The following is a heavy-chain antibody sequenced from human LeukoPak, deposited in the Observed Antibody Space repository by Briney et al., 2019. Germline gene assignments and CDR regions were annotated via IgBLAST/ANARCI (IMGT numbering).Heavy chain of an antibody. CDR1: GYSISSAYY. CDR2: ISYSGNT. D-gene: IGHD2/OR15-2a*01. CDR3: ARLLSPHSGAYYYYYMDV. J-gene: IGHJ6*03. V-gene: IGHV4-38-2*02. Sequence: SETLSLTCSVSGYSISSAYYWGWIRQPPGKGLEWIGYISYSGNTNYNPSLESRVTISLDIFKNQFSLKLSSVTAADTAVYYCARLLSPHSGAYYYYYMDVWGKGTTVTISS.